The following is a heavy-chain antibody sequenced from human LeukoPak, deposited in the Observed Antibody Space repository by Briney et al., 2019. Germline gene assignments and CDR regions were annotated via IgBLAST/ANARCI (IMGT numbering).Heavy chain of an antibody. V-gene: IGHV3-7*04. J-gene: IGHJ2*01. CDR2: IKQDGSEK. CDR3: ARDKLTGDSHFDL. D-gene: IGHD7-27*01. CDR1: GFTFSSYW. Sequence: PGGSLRLSCAASGFTFSSYWMSWVRQAPGKGPEWVANIKQDGSEKYYVDSVKGRYTISRDNAKNSLYLQMNSLRAEDTAVYYCARDKLTGDSHFDLWGRGTLVTVSS.